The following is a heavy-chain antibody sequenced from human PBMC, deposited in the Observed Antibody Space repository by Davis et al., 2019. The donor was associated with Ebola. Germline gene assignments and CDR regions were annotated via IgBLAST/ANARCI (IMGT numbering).Heavy chain of an antibody. V-gene: IGHV3-30-3*01. D-gene: IGHD4-11*01. CDR3: ARDYSYYGMDV. J-gene: IGHJ6*02. CDR1: GFTFSSYA. Sequence: GESLKISCAASGFTFSSYAMHWVRQAPGKELEWVAVISYDGSNKYYADSVKGRFTISRDNSKNTLYMQMNSLRAEDTAVYYCARDYSYYGMDVWGQGTTVTVSS. CDR2: ISYDGSNK.